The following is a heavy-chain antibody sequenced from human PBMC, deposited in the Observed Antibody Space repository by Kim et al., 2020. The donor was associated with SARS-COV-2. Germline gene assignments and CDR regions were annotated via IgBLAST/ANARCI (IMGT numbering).Heavy chain of an antibody. CDR2: ISWNSGSI. V-gene: IGHV3-9*01. J-gene: IGHJ2*01. D-gene: IGHD6-19*01. CDR3: AKDTTRQWLDRLSLFGYFDL. CDR1: GFTFDDYA. Sequence: GGSLRLSCAASGFTFDDYAMHWVRQAPGKGLEWVSGISWNSGSIGYADSVKGRFTISRDNAKNSLYLQMNSLRAEDTALYYCAKDTTRQWLDRLSLFGYFDLWGRGTLVTVSS.